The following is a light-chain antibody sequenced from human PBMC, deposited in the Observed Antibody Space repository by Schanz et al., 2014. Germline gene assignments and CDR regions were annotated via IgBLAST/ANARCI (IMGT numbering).Light chain of an antibody. J-gene: IGKJ2*01. Sequence: IQLTQSPSSLSASVGDRVTITCRASQGISSHLAWYQQKPGKAPKLLIYGASTLQIGVPSRFSGSGSGTDFTLTISSLQPEDFATYYCQQSYSPYTFGQGTKLEIK. V-gene: IGKV1-39*01. CDR3: QQSYSPYT. CDR1: QGISSH. CDR2: GAS.